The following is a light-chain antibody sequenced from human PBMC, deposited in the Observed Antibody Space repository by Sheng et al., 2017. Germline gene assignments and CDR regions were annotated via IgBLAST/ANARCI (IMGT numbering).Light chain of an antibody. V-gene: IGKV1-39*01. Sequence: DIQMTQSPSSLSASVGDRVTITCRASQRISTYLNWYQQKPGKAPKLLIYAVSRLQSGVPSRFSGSGSGTDFTLTISSLQPEDFATYYCQQSYTAPLTFGGGTKVEIK. CDR3: QQSYTAPLT. J-gene: IGKJ4*01. CDR1: QRISTY. CDR2: AVS.